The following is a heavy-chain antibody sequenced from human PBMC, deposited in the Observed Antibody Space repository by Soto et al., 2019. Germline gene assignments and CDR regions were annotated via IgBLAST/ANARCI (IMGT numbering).Heavy chain of an antibody. V-gene: IGHV4-4*07. D-gene: IGHD3-22*01. J-gene: IGHJ5*02. CDR3: ARDEYYDSNNWFEH. CDR1: GGSIMKYY. CDR2: VYSTGTT. Sequence: SETLSLTCTVSGGSIMKYYWSWIRQPAGKGLEWIGRVYSTGTTNYNPSLRSRVAMSVDTSKNQFSLRLDSVTAADTATYFCARDEYYDSNNWFEHWGLGTLVTVSS.